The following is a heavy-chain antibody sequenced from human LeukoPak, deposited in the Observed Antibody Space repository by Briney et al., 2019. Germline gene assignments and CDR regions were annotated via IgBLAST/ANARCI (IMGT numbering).Heavy chain of an antibody. CDR3: AKDGYGDDPPYFDY. V-gene: IGHV3-7*03. J-gene: IGHJ4*02. CDR1: GFTFSSYA. CDR2: IKQDGSEK. Sequence: GGSLRLSCAASGFTFSSYAMHWVRQAPGKGLEWVANIKQDGSEKYYVDSVKGRFTISRDNAKNSLYLQMNSLRAEDTAVYYCAKDGYGDDPPYFDYWGQGTLVTVSS. D-gene: IGHD4-17*01.